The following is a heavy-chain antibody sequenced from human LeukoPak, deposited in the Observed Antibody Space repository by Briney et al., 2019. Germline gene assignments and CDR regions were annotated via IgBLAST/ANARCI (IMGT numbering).Heavy chain of an antibody. CDR2: ISWDGGST. Sequence: GGSLRLSCAASGFTFDDYAMHWVRQAPGKGLEWVSLISWDGGSTYYADSVKGRFTTSRDNSKNSLYLQMNSLRAEDTALYYCAKEAMIGGNFDYWGQGTLVTVSS. CDR3: AKEAMIGGNFDY. CDR1: GFTFDDYA. V-gene: IGHV3-43D*03. D-gene: IGHD3-22*01. J-gene: IGHJ4*02.